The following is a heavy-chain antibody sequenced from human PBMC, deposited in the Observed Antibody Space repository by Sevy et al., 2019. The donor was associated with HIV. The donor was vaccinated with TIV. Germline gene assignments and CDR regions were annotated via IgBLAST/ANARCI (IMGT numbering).Heavy chain of an antibody. CDR3: ARARESGGTWHEEGY. D-gene: IGHD3-10*01. CDR2: INPGGGTT. Sequence: ASVKVSCKASGYIFTNYYMHWVKQAPGQGLEWMGVINPGGGTTIYAQKFQDRVTITRDTSTTTVYMELNNLKSDDTAVYYCARARESGGTWHEEGYWGQGTLVTVSS. V-gene: IGHV1-46*01. J-gene: IGHJ4*02. CDR1: GYIFTNYY.